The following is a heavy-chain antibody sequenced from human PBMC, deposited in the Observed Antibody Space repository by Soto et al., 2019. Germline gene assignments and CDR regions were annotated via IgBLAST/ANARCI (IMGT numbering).Heavy chain of an antibody. CDR3: ARVIFGPHPVLATDAFDI. Sequence: SVKVSCKASGGTFSSYTISWVRQAPGQGLEWMGRIIPILGIANYAQKFQGRVTITADKSTSTAYMELSSLRSEDTAVYYCARVIFGPHPVLATDAFDIWGQGTMVTVSS. V-gene: IGHV1-69*02. D-gene: IGHD3-3*01. CDR1: GGTFSSYT. J-gene: IGHJ3*02. CDR2: IIPILGIA.